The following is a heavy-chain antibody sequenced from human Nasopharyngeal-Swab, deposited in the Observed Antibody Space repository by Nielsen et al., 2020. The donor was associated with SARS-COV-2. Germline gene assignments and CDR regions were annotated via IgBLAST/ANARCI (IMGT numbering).Heavy chain of an antibody. V-gene: IGHV3-30*18. J-gene: IGHJ4*02. D-gene: IGHD2-15*01. CDR1: GFTFSSYG. CDR3: AKLILYCSGGSCSFDY. Sequence: GESLKISCAASGFTFSSYGMHWVRQAPGKGLEWVAVISYDGSNKYYADSVKGRFTISRDNSKNTLYLQMNSLSAEDTAVYYCAKLILYCSGGSCSFDYWGQGTLVTVSS. CDR2: ISYDGSNK.